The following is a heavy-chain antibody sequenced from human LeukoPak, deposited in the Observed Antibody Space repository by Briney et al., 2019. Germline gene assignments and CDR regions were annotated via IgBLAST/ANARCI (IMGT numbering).Heavy chain of an antibody. CDR3: AKVRAVVPAAIDY. CDR1: GFTFSSYA. D-gene: IGHD2-2*01. J-gene: IGHJ4*02. CDR2: ISGSGGST. V-gene: IGHV3-23*01. Sequence: GGSLRLSCAASGFTFSSYAMSWVRQAPGKGLEWVSAISGSGGSTYYADSVKGRFTISRDNSKNTLYLQMNSLRVEDTAVYYCAKVRAVVPAAIDYWGQGTLVTVSS.